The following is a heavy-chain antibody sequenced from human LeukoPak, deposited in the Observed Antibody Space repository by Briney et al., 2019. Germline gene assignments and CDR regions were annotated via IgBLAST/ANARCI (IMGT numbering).Heavy chain of an antibody. V-gene: IGHV4-59*02. D-gene: IGHD7-27*01. J-gene: IGHJ5*02. Sequence: KASETLSLTCTVSGASVTDYYWSWIRQSPGKGLEWISYIHHSGNSDYNPSLRSRVTTSLDTSKNQFSLNLISATAADTAVYYCTRGHWGLQSWSQGTLVTVSS. CDR3: TRGHWGLQS. CDR1: GASVTDYY. CDR2: IHHSGNS.